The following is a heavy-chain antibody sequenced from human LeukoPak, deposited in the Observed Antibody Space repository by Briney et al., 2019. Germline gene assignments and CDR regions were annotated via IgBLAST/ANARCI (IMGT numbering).Heavy chain of an antibody. CDR3: VRQGLKGCSGGRCLLSFFYYGPDV. J-gene: IGHJ6*02. V-gene: IGHV5-51*01. Sequence: GESLKISCKGFAYRSPDYWIGWVRQMPRKGLEWRGIILPGDSSIHYSPSFQWEVTISADNSVGTAFLLWSSLMASDTAMYYCVRQGLKGCSGGRCLLSFFYYGPDVWGQGSTVTVSS. CDR2: ILPGDSSI. CDR1: AYRSPDYW. D-gene: IGHD2-15*01.